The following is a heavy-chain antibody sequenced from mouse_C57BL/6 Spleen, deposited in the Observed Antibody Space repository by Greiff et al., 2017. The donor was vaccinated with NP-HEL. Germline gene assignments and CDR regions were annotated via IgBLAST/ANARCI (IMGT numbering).Heavy chain of an antibody. CDR1: GYTFTDYE. D-gene: IGHD2-4*01. CDR2: IDPETGGT. J-gene: IGHJ2*01. V-gene: IGHV1-15*01. CDR3: TRGGLRRGDYFDY. Sequence: QVQLQQSGAELVRPGASVTLSCKASGYTFTDYEMHWVQQTPVHGLEWIGAIDPETGGTAYNQKFKGKAILTADKSSSTAYMELRSLTSEDSAVYYCTRGGLRRGDYFDYWGKGTTLTVSS.